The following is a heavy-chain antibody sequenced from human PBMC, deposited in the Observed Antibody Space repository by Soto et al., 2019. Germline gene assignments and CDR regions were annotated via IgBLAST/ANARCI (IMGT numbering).Heavy chain of an antibody. CDR1: GCVITNGYH. D-gene: IGHD2-2*01. V-gene: IGHV4-38-2*01. CDR2: ISHSGDT. J-gene: IGHJ6*02. CDR3: TRIYCTTTSCFINGMDV. Sequence: SETLSLTCAVSGCVITNGYHWGWIRQPPGKELEWIGTISHSGDTYYNPSLKSRVTISIDTAKNHLSLILSSVTAADTATYYCTRIYCTTTSCFINGMDVWGQGTTVT.